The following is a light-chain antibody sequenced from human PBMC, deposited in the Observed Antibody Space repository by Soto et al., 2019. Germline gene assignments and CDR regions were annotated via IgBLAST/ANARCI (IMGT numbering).Light chain of an antibody. J-gene: IGKJ1*01. CDR3: QQCNTWPWT. V-gene: IGKV3-15*01. Sequence: EIVMTQSPGTLSVSPGERATLSCRASQSVSSYLAWYQQKPAQAPRLLIYGASNRATGVPARFSGSGSGTEFTLTISSLQSEDFAVYYCQQCNTWPWTFGQGTKVEIK. CDR2: GAS. CDR1: QSVSSY.